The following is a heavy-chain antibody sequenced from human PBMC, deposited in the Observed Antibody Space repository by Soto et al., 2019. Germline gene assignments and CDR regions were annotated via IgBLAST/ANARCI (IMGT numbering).Heavy chain of an antibody. CDR2: INHSGST. D-gene: IGHD3-22*01. V-gene: IGHV4-34*01. CDR3: AGQQYYDSSGFVY. J-gene: IGHJ4*02. CDR1: GGSFSGYY. Sequence: QVQLQQWGAGLLKPSETLSLTCAVYGGSFSGYYWSWIRQPPGKGLEWIGEINHSGSTNYNPSLKSRVTIPVDTSRNQFALKLSYVTAADTAVYYCAGQQYYDSSGFVYWGQGTLVTVSS.